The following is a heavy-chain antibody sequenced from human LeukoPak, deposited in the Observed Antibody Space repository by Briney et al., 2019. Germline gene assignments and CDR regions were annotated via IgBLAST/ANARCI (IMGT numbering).Heavy chain of an antibody. CDR2: IYYSGST. D-gene: IGHD3-10*01. V-gene: IGHV4-39*01. J-gene: IGHJ6*02. CDR1: GGSISSSSYY. Sequence: SETLSLTCTVSGGSISSSSYYWGWLRQPPGKGLEWIGSIYYSGSTYYNPSLKSRVTISVDTSKNQFSLKLSSVTAADTAVYYCASSHFGEHIYYYYGMDVWGQGTTVTVSS. CDR3: ASSHFGEHIYYYYGMDV.